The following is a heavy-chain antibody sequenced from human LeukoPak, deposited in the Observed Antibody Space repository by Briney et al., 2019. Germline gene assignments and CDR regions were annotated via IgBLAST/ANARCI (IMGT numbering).Heavy chain of an antibody. CDR2: IKQDGSDI. CDR3: ARARYGSGGYFFDF. D-gene: IGHD3-10*01. CDR1: GFNFNSYW. V-gene: IGHV3-7*04. J-gene: IGHJ4*02. Sequence: GGSLTFYGAASGFNFNSYWMSWVRHAQGKGLECVANIKQDGSDIYFVDSVNGRSTISRDNAKNSLYLQMNSLRGEDTAVYYCARARYGSGGYFFDFWGQGTLVTVSS.